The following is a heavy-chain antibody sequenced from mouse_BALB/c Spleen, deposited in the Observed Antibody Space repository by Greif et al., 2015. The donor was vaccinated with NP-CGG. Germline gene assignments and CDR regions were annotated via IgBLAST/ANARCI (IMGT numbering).Heavy chain of an antibody. V-gene: IGHV1-18*01. CDR3: ARRSITTVVERPYFDY. D-gene: IGHD1-1*01. CDR1: GYSFTGYT. CDR2: INPYNGGT. J-gene: IGHJ2*01. Sequence: EVQLQQSGPELVKPGASMKISCKASGYSFTGYTMNWVKQSHGKNLEWIGLINPYNGGTSYNQKFKGKATLTVDKSSSTAYMELLSLTSEDSAVYYCARRSITTVVERPYFDYWGQGTTLTVSS.